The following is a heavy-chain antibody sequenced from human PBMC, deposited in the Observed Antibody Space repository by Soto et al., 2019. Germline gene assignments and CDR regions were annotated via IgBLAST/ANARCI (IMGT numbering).Heavy chain of an antibody. Sequence: QVQLVESGGGVVQSGRSLRLSCAASGFPFTSYGMHWVREGPDKGLEWVAIISYDGSDKYYADSVKGRFTISRDNSKNTLYLQMNSQRHDDTALYYCVGGQYYFDDRGQGTLVIVSS. CDR2: ISYDGSDK. V-gene: IGHV3-30*03. CDR3: VGGQYYFDD. CDR1: GFPFTSYG. J-gene: IGHJ4*02. D-gene: IGHD3-10*01.